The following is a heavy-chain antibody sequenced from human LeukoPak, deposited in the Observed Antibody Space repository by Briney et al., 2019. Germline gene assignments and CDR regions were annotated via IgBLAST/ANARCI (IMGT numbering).Heavy chain of an antibody. V-gene: IGHV4-31*03. D-gene: IGHD6-13*01. Sequence: SQTLSLTCTVSGGSISSGGYYWSWIRQHPGTGLEWIGYIYYSGSTYYNPSLKSRVTISVDTSKNQFSLKLSSVTAADPAVYYCARDARSSWYDAHYSFDYWGQGPLVPVSS. CDR3: ARDARSSWYDAHYSFDY. J-gene: IGHJ4*02. CDR1: GGSISSGGYY. CDR2: IYYSGST.